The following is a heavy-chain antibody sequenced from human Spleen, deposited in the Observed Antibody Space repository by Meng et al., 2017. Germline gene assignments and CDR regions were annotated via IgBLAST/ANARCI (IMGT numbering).Heavy chain of an antibody. D-gene: IGHD1-26*01. CDR1: GYTFTGYY. CDR3: ARVPGEWELPTAHFDY. CDR2: INPNSGGT. Sequence: ASVKVSCKASGYTFTGYYMHWVRQAPGQGLEWMGRINPNSGGTNYAQKFQGRVTVTTDTSTNTAYMELRSLRSDDTAVYYCARVPGEWELPTAHFDYWGQGTLVTVSS. V-gene: IGHV1-2*06. J-gene: IGHJ4*02.